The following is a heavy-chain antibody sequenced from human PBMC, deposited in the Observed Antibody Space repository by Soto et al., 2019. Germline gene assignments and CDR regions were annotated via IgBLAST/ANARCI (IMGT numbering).Heavy chain of an antibody. D-gene: IGHD1-7*01. CDR3: ARLAVHNGTYPRAAGPPCDS. CDR2: IYPGDSDT. CDR1: GYSFTSYW. Sequence: GESLKISCEGSGYSFTSYWIGWVRQMPGKGMEWLGIIYPGDSDTRYSPSFQRHVIMSADKSITTAYLQWSCVKASYTAMYFCARLAVHNGTYPRAAGPPCDSWRQGTLVTAAS. V-gene: IGHV5-51*01. J-gene: IGHJ4*02.